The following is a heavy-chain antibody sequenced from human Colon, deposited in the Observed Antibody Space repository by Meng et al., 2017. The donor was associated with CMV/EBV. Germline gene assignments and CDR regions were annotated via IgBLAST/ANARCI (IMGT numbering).Heavy chain of an antibody. Sequence: GGSLRLSCAASGFTFSNHWMSWVRQTPGKGLEWVANIKQDGREKHYVDSVKGRFTISRDNARNSLFLQMNSLRVEDTAVYYCARDPYIKAFDLWGQGTMVTVSS. J-gene: IGHJ3*01. V-gene: IGHV3-7*01. D-gene: IGHD4-11*01. CDR1: GFTFSNHW. CDR3: ARDPYIKAFDL. CDR2: IKQDGREK.